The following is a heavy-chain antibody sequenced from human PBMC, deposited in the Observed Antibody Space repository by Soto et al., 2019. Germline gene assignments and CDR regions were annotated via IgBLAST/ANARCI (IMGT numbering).Heavy chain of an antibody. CDR1: GFSLNTNGVS. V-gene: IGHV2-5*02. Sequence: QITLKESGPTLVKPTQTLTLTCTFSGFSLNTNGVSVAWIRQPPGKALERLALIYWDDDKRYSPSLKSRLTITKDPSKNQVVRTMTNMDPADTATYSCTRQTPFGSGSFFGYWGQGTLVAVSS. J-gene: IGHJ4*02. CDR3: TRQTPFGSGSFFGY. D-gene: IGHD3-10*01. CDR2: IYWDDDK.